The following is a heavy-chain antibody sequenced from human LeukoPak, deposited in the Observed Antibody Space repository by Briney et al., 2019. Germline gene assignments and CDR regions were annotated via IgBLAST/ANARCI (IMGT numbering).Heavy chain of an antibody. CDR3: ARGIEASEYQLWTPREFDY. J-gene: IGHJ4*02. D-gene: IGHD2-2*01. V-gene: IGHV1-8*03. CDR1: GYTFTSYD. CDR2: MNPNSGNT. Sequence: ASVKVSCKASGYTFTSYDINWVRQATGQGLEWMGWMNPNSGNTGYAQKFQGRVTITRNTSISTAYMELSSLRSEDTAVYYCARGIEASEYQLWTPREFDYWGQGTLVTVSS.